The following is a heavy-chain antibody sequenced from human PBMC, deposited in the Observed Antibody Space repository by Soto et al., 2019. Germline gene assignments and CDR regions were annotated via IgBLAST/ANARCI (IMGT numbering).Heavy chain of an antibody. V-gene: IGHV2-5*01. Sequence: GPTLVNPTQTLTLTCTFSGFSLSTSGVGVGWIRQPPGKALEWLALIYWNDDKRYRPSLKSRLTITKDTSKNQVVLTMTNMDPVDTATYYCSHHIITGTTLGYFDYWGQGTLVTVSS. D-gene: IGHD1-7*01. CDR1: GFSLSTSGVG. CDR3: SHHIITGTTLGYFDY. CDR2: IYWNDDK. J-gene: IGHJ4*02.